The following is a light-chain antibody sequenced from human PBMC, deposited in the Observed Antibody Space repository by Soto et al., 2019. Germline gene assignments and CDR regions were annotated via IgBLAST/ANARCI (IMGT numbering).Light chain of an antibody. J-gene: IGKJ4*01. CDR2: AAS. CDR3: QKYNSAPLT. CDR1: LPISNY. Sequence: DIQMTPSPSSLSASVVDRVTITCRASLPISNYLACYQQKPGKIPNLLIYAASTLQAGVPFRFSGSGSGTDFTLTSSSLQPEDVAAYYCQKYNSAPLTFGGGTKVDIK. V-gene: IGKV1-27*01.